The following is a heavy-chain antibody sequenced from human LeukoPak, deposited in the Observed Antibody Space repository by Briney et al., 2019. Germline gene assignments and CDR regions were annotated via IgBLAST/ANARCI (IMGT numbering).Heavy chain of an antibody. Sequence: GGSLRLSCAASGFTSSSYAMHWVRQAPGKGLEWVAVISYDGSNKYYADSVKGRFTISRDNSKNTLYLQMNGLRAEDTAVYYCARGYSSGWSKDLDYWGQGTLVTVSS. CDR1: GFTSSSYA. V-gene: IGHV3-30-3*01. CDR2: ISYDGSNK. J-gene: IGHJ4*02. CDR3: ARGYSSGWSKDLDY. D-gene: IGHD6-19*01.